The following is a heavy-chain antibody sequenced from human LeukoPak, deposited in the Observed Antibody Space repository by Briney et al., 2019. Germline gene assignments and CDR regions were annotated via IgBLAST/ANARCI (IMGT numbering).Heavy chain of an antibody. CDR3: AREMFGVVEGNYMDV. Sequence: ASVKVSCKASGYTFTSYYMHWVRQAPGQGLEWMGIINPSGGSTSYAQKFQGRITMTRDTSTSTVYMELSSLRSEDTAVYYCAREMFGVVEGNYMDVWGKGTTVTVSS. J-gene: IGHJ6*03. V-gene: IGHV1-46*01. CDR2: INPSGGST. D-gene: IGHD3-3*01. CDR1: GYTFTSYY.